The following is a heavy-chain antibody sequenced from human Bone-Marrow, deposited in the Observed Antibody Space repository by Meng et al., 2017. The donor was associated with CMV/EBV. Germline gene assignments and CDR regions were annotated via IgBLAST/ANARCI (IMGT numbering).Heavy chain of an antibody. CDR1: GFTFSSYW. Sequence: GESLKISCAASGFTFSSYWMHWVRQATGKGLVWVSRINSDGSSTSYADSVKGRFTISRNNAKNPLYLQMNSLRAEDTDVYYCARGRRSSYYFSWFDPWGQGTLVTVSS. D-gene: IGHD3-3*01. CDR3: ARGRRSSYYFSWFDP. CDR2: INSDGSST. V-gene: IGHV3-74*01. J-gene: IGHJ5*02.